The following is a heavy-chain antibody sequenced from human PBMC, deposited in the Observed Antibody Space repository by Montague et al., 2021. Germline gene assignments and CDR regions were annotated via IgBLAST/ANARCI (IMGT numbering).Heavy chain of an antibody. Sequence: SETLSLTCAVSGDSVSSTNWGSWVRPPPGKGLEWIGEIHHSGTTNYHPSLKSRASASLDKSKNQFSLKLSSVTAADTAVYYCTTRGGLLRGWKIGYWGQGILVTVSS. CDR3: TTRGGLLRGWKIGY. V-gene: IGHV4-4*02. J-gene: IGHJ4*02. CDR2: IHHSGTT. CDR1: GDSVSSTNW. D-gene: IGHD1-1*01.